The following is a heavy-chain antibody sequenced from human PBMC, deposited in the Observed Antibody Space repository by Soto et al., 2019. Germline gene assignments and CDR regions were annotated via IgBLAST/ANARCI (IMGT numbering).Heavy chain of an antibody. D-gene: IGHD3-3*01. V-gene: IGHV1-8*01. CDR3: ARVGYDFWSGYHFEGPLYYYYYYMDV. CDR2: MNPNSGNT. Sequence: ASVKVSCKASGYTFTSYDINWVRQATGQGLEWMGWMNPNSGNTGYAQKFQGRVTMTRNTSISTAYMELSSLRSEDTAVYYCARVGYDFWSGYHFEGPLYYYYYYMDVWGKGTTVTVSS. CDR1: GYTFTSYD. J-gene: IGHJ6*03.